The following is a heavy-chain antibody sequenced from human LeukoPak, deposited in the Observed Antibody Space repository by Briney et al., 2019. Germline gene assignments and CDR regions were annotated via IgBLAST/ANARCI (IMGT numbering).Heavy chain of an antibody. J-gene: IGHJ4*02. CDR2: IYYSGST. D-gene: IGHD5-18*01. Sequence: SETLSLTCTVSGGSISGYYWSWIRQPPGKGLEWIGYIYYSGSTNYNPSLKSRVTISVDTSKNQFSLKLSSVTAADTAVYYCARGVLDTAMVILFWRRYYFDYWGQGTLVTVSS. CDR3: ARGVLDTAMVILFWRRYYFDY. CDR1: GGSISGYY. V-gene: IGHV4-59*12.